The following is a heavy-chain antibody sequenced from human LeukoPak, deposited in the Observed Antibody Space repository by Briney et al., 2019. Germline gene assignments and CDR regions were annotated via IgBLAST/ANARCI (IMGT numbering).Heavy chain of an antibody. V-gene: IGHV6-1*01. CDR3: ARNVDSGFDY. CDR2: TYYRSKWYN. J-gene: IGHJ4*02. D-gene: IGHD3-10*01. Sequence: SQTLSLTCAISGDSFSSNSAAWNWIRQSPSRGLEWLGRTYYRSKWYNGYAVFVKSRISVNPDTSKNQFSLQLNSVTPEDTAVYYCARNVDSGFDYWGQGTLVTVSS. CDR1: GDSFSSNSAA.